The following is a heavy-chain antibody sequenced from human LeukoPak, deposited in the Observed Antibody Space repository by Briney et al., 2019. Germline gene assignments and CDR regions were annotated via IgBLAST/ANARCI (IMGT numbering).Heavy chain of an antibody. CDR1: GFTFSSYW. V-gene: IGHV3-74*01. Sequence: GGSLRLSCAASGFTFSSYWMHWVRQAPGKGLVWVSRINTGGSTTDYADSVKGRFTISRDNAKNTLYLQMNSLRVEDTAAYYCAKVRAPSGWFNSDYWGQGTLVTVSS. CDR3: AKVRAPSGWFNSDY. D-gene: IGHD6-19*01. J-gene: IGHJ4*02. CDR2: INTGGSTT.